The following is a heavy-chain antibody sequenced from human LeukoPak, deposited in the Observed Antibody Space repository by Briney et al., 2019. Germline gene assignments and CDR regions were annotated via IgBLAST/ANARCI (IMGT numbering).Heavy chain of an antibody. V-gene: IGHV3-30*18. CDR1: GFTFSSYG. J-gene: IGHJ4*02. D-gene: IGHD6-13*01. CDR2: ISYDGSNK. Sequence: GGSLRLSCAASGFTFSSYGMHWVRQAPGKGLEWVAVISYDGSNKYYADSVKGRFTISRDNSKNTLYLQMNSLRAEDRAVYYCAKVGIAAAGTDYWGQGTLVTVSS. CDR3: AKVGIAAAGTDY.